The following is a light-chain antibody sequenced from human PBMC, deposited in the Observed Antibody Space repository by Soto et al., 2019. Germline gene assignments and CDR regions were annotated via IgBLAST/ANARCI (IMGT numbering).Light chain of an antibody. CDR3: QQTSSFPLT. V-gene: IGKV1-12*01. Sequence: IQMTQSPFSVSASVGDRVTITCRASQGISSWLSWYQQKPGKSPTLLIYKASNLQTGVPSRFSGSGSGTDFTLTISSLQPEDFATYYCQQTSSFPLTFGGGTKLDIK. CDR1: QGISSW. J-gene: IGKJ4*01. CDR2: KAS.